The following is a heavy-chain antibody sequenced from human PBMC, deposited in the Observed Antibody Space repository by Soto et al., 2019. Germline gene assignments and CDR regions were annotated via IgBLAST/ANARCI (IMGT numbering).Heavy chain of an antibody. CDR2: ISAYNGNT. Sequence: QVQLVQSGAEVKKPGASVKVSCKASGYTFTSYGISWVRQAPGQGLEWMGWISAYNGNTNYAQKLQGRVTMTTDTSTSTAYMELRSLRSDDTAVYYCATSYCSSTSCSRNWFDPWCQGALVTVSS. J-gene: IGHJ5*02. V-gene: IGHV1-18*04. CDR3: ATSYCSSTSCSRNWFDP. D-gene: IGHD2-2*01. CDR1: GYTFTSYG.